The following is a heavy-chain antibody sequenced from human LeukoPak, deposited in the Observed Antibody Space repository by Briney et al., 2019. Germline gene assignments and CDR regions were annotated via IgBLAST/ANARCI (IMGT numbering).Heavy chain of an antibody. D-gene: IGHD4-17*01. Sequence: GGSLRLSCAASGFTFSSYWMSWVRQAPGKELEWVANIKQDGSEKYYVDSVKGRFTISRDNAKNSLYLQMNSLRAEDTAVYSCARGDYGDYWNYYYMDVWGKGTTVTVSS. V-gene: IGHV3-7*04. CDR1: GFTFSSYW. CDR2: IKQDGSEK. J-gene: IGHJ6*03. CDR3: ARGDYGDYWNYYYMDV.